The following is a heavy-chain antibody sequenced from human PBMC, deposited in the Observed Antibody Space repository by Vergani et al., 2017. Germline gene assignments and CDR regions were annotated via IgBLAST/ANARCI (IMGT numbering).Heavy chain of an antibody. J-gene: IGHJ3*02. Sequence: EVQLVESGGGLVQPGGSLRLSCAASGFTVSSNYMGWVRQAPGKGLEWVSVIYSGGSTYYADSVKGRFTISRDNSKNTLYLQMNSLRAEDTAVYYCARGNCQYDYGGNEDAFDIWGQGTMVTVSS. V-gene: IGHV3-66*02. CDR1: GFTVSSNY. D-gene: IGHD4-23*01. CDR2: IYSGGST. CDR3: ARGNCQYDYGGNEDAFDI.